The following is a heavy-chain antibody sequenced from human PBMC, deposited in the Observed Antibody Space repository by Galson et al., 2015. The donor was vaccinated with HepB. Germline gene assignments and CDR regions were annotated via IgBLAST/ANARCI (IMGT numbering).Heavy chain of an antibody. CDR1: EFTFSSYW. Sequence: SLRLSCAASEFTFSSYWMGWVRQAPGKGLEWVANIKQDGSEKYYVDSVKGRFTISRDNAKNSLYLQMNSLRAEDTAVYYCARGGGGGVINFGNWGQGTLVTVSS. D-gene: IGHD3-10*01. J-gene: IGHJ4*02. CDR2: IKQDGSEK. CDR3: ARGGGGGVINFGN. V-gene: IGHV3-7*03.